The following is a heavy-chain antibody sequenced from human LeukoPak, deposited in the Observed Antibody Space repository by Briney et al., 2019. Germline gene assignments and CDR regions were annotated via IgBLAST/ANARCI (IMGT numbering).Heavy chain of an antibody. CDR3: ARERGYCTNGICYSPFDY. V-gene: IGHV3-48*03. Sequence: GGSLRLSCAASGFTFSSYETNWVRQAPGKGLEWVSYISSSGSTINYADSVKGRFTISRDNAKNSLYLQMNSLRAEDTAVYYCARERGYCTNGICYSPFDYWGQGTLVTVSS. D-gene: IGHD2-8*01. CDR1: GFTFSSYE. J-gene: IGHJ4*02. CDR2: ISSSGSTI.